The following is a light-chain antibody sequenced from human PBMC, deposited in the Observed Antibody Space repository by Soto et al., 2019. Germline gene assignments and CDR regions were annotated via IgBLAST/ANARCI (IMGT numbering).Light chain of an antibody. CDR1: QSISSW. CDR3: QQYNSYRT. J-gene: IGKJ1*01. CDR2: KAS. Sequence: DIQMTQSPSTLSASVGDRVTITCRASQSISSWLAGYQQKPGKAPKLLSYKASSLESGAPSRFSGSGTGTEFTLTISNLQADDFATYYCQQYNSYRTFGQGTKVEIK. V-gene: IGKV1-5*03.